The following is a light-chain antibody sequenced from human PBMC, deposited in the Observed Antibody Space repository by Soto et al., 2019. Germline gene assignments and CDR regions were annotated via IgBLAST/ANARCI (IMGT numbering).Light chain of an antibody. V-gene: IGKV1-39*01. J-gene: IGKJ2*01. CDR3: HQTFRTPHT. Sequence: DIPMTQSPASLSASVGERVTITCRASQTISSYLNWYQQKPGAAPKLLIYSASTLQTGVPSRFSGSGFGTDYTLSISSLQPADFAIYYCHQTFRTPHTFGQGTKVDI. CDR1: QTISSY. CDR2: SAS.